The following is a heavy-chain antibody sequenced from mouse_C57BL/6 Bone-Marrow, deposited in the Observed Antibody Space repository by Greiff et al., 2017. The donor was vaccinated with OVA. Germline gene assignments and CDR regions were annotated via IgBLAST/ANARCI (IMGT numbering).Heavy chain of an antibody. CDR1: GYTFTDYY. D-gene: IGHD4-1*01. Sequence: EVQLVESGPVLVKPGASVKMSCKASGYTFTDYYMNWVKQSHGKSLEWIGVINPYNGGTSYNQKFKGKATLTVDKSSSTAYMELNSLTSEDSAVYYCARVTGTVAMDYWGQGTSVTVSS. J-gene: IGHJ4*01. CDR2: INPYNGGT. V-gene: IGHV1-19*01. CDR3: ARVTGTVAMDY.